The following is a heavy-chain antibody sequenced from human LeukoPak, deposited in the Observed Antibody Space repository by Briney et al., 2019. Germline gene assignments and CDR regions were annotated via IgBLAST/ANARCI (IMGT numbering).Heavy chain of an antibody. J-gene: IGHJ3*02. CDR1: GGSVSSGSYY. V-gene: IGHV4-61*01. CDR2: IYYSGST. Sequence: SETLSLTCTVSGGSVSSGSYYWSWIRQPPGKGLEWIGYIYYSGSTNYNPSLKSRVTISVDTSKNQFSLKLSSVTAADTAVYYCVRWVVAATVGAFDIWGQGTMVTVSS. CDR3: VRWVVAATVGAFDI. D-gene: IGHD2-15*01.